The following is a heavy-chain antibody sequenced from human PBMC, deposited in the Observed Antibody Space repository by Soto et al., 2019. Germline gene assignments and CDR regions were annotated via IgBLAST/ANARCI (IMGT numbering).Heavy chain of an antibody. D-gene: IGHD3-3*01. CDR3: ASTPFLEWTTLPWEGQYYYYYMDV. CDR2: IYYSGST. J-gene: IGHJ6*03. V-gene: IGHV4-59*01. CDR1: GRSISSYY. Sequence: PSETLSLTCTVSGRSISSYYWSWIRQPPGKGLEWIGYIYYSGSTNYNPSLMSRVTISVDTSKNQFSLKLSSVTAADTAVYYCASTPFLEWTTLPWEGQYYYYYMDVWGKGTTVTVSS.